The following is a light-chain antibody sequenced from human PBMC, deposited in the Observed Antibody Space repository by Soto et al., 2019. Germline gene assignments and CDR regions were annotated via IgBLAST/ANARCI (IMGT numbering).Light chain of an antibody. V-gene: IGKV1-39*01. CDR3: QQSYIPPWT. Sequence: DLQMTQSPSSLSAFVGDSVTITCRASQDITRFLNWYQQKPGKAPKLLIFAASRLQSGVPSRFSGSTFGTDLTLTINNLQPEDSATYYCQQSYIPPWTFGQGTKVEIK. CDR1: QDITRF. CDR2: AAS. J-gene: IGKJ1*01.